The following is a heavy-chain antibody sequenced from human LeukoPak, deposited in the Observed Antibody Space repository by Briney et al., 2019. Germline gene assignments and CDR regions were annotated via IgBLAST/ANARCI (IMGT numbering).Heavy chain of an antibody. V-gene: IGHV3-53*05. D-gene: IGHD1-20*01. J-gene: IGHJ4*02. CDR3: AKDPVPYNWNQGGIFDY. CDR2: IYSGGST. CDR1: GFTVSSNY. Sequence: GGSLRLSCAASGFTVSSNYMSWVRQAPGKGLEWVSVIYSGGSTYYADSVKGRFTISRDDSKNTLYLQMNSLRAEDTAVYYCAKDPVPYNWNQGGIFDYWGQGTLVTVSS.